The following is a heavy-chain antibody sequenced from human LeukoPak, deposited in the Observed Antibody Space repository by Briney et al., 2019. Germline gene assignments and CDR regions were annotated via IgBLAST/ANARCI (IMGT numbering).Heavy chain of an antibody. Sequence: WMXXXRQAPGKGLVWVSRVNGDGSSTNYADSVKGRFTISRDNAKNTLYLQMNSLRAEDTAVYYCARDGIAAVDFDYWGQGILVTVSS. D-gene: IGHD6-13*01. CDR3: ARDGIAAVDFDY. CDR2: VNGDGSST. J-gene: IGHJ4*02. V-gene: IGHV3-74*01. CDR1: W.